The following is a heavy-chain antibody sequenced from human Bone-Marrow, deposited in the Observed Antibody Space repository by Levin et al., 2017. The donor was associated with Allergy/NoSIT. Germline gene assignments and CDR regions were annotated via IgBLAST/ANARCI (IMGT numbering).Heavy chain of an antibody. Sequence: PGGSLRLSCVASGFSLSRHWMSWVRQAPGKGPEWVANIREDGSEKKYVDSVKGRFTISRDNAKNSLYLQMSSLRVEDTAVYYCARDWTGGWNDYWGQGTLVTVSS. CDR2: IREDGSEK. J-gene: IGHJ4*02. CDR1: GFSLSRHW. V-gene: IGHV3-7*01. D-gene: IGHD1-1*01. CDR3: ARDWTGGWNDY.